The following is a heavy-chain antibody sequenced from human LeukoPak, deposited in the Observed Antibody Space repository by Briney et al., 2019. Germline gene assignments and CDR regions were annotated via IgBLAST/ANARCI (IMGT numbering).Heavy chain of an antibody. J-gene: IGHJ4*02. CDR2: IRYDVAIK. CDR3: VKDLSRITMGQGVWGSAAGLEY. Sequence: GGSLRLSCAASRFTFSNYGMHWVRQAPGRGLEWVAFIRYDVAIKNYAASVTGRLTISRDNSKNALFLQMGSLRAEDTAVYYCVKDLSRITMGQGVWGSAAGLEYWGQGTQVTVSS. V-gene: IGHV3-30*02. D-gene: IGHD3-10*01. CDR1: RFTFSNYG.